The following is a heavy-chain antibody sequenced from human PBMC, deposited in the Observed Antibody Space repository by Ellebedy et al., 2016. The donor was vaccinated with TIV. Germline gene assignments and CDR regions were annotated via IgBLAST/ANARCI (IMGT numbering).Heavy chain of an antibody. CDR2: IDTAGDT. V-gene: IGHV3-13*01. Sequence: GESLKISXAASGFIFSIYDMHWVRQVTGKGLDWVSRIDTAGDTYYPGSVKGRFTISRDNAKNSLYLQMNSLRPGDTARYYCARSYYYGSGSYAVAGDWGHGTQVTVS. D-gene: IGHD3-10*01. CDR3: ARSYYYGSGSYAVAGD. CDR1: GFIFSIYD. J-gene: IGHJ4*01.